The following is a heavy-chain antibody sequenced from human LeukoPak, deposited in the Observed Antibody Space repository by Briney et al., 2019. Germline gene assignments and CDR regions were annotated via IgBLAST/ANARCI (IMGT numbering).Heavy chain of an antibody. J-gene: IGHJ6*02. CDR1: GGSFSGYY. V-gene: IGHV4-34*01. Sequence: SETLSLTCAVYGGSFSGYYWSWIRQPPGKGLEWIGEINHSGSTNYNPSLKNRVTISVDTSKNQFSLKLSSVTAADTAVYYCARSLASRYYYYGMDVWGQGTTVTVSS. CDR3: ARSLASRYYYYGMDV. D-gene: IGHD3-16*02. CDR2: INHSGST.